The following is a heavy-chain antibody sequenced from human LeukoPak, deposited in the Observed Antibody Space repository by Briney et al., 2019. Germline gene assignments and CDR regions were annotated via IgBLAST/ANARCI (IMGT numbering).Heavy chain of an antibody. CDR2: IHYHGNT. Sequence: SETLSLTCTVSGGSMSSYYWTWIRQPPGKGLEWIGYIHYHGNTNYNPSLKSRLTISIDTSKNQFSLKLSPVTAADAAVYYCARGIISRTTGTPSDWFDPWGQGTLVTVSS. CDR3: ARGIISRTTGTPSDWFDP. CDR1: GGSMSSYY. J-gene: IGHJ5*02. V-gene: IGHV4-59*01. D-gene: IGHD1-1*01.